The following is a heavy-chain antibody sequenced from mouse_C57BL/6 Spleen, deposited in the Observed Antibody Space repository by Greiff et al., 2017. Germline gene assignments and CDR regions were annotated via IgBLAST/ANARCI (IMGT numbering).Heavy chain of an antibody. D-gene: IGHD2-5*01. CDR3: ARRGGYSNYEVYYAMDY. Sequence: QVQLQQSGAELVKPGASVKLSCKASGYTFTSYWMHWVKQRPGQGLEWIGMIHPNSGSTNYNEKFKSKATLTVDKSSSTAYMQLSSLTSEDSAVYYCARRGGYSNYEVYYAMDYWGQGTSVTVSS. J-gene: IGHJ4*01. CDR2: IHPNSGST. CDR1: GYTFTSYW. V-gene: IGHV1-64*01.